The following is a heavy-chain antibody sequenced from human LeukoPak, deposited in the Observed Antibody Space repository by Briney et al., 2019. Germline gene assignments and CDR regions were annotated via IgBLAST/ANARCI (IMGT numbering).Heavy chain of an antibody. CDR3: VRDWDHFDFDS. CDR1: GFTVSRNY. V-gene: IGHV3-74*01. J-gene: IGHJ5*01. CDR2: IKGDGSHT. D-gene: IGHD3-9*01. Sequence: GGSLRLSCAASGFTVSRNYMSWVRQAPGKGLVWVSRIKGDGSHTIYADSVKGRFTISRDDAKNTLYLQMKSLRAEDTAVYYCVRDWDHFDFDSWGLGTLVTVSS.